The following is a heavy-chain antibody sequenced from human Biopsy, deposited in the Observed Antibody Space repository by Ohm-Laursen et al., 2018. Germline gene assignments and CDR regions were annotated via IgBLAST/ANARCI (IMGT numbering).Heavy chain of an antibody. CDR3: VKQWGGYNFDS. CDR2: IDVSDYNT. D-gene: IGHD1-14*01. Sequence: SPRLSCTASGFTFSNYAMSWVRQAPGKGLEWVAHIDVSDYNTYYADSVRGRFTISRDNSKQMVHLEINSLTADDTAVYYCVKQWGGYNFDSWGQGTLVTVSS. CDR1: GFTFSNYA. V-gene: IGHV3-23*01. J-gene: IGHJ5*01.